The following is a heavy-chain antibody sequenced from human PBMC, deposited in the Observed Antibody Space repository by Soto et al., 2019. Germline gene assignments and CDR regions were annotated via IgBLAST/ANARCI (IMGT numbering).Heavy chain of an antibody. Sequence: PGGSLRLSCTASGITLSRDWMTWVRQAPGRGLEWVSAISGSGGSTYYADSVKGRFTISRDNSKNTLYLQMNSLRAEDTAVYYCAKAPDYGDFYYYYYMDVWGKGTTVTVSS. CDR1: GITLSRDW. J-gene: IGHJ6*03. CDR2: ISGSGGST. CDR3: AKAPDYGDFYYYYYMDV. V-gene: IGHV3-23*01. D-gene: IGHD4-17*01.